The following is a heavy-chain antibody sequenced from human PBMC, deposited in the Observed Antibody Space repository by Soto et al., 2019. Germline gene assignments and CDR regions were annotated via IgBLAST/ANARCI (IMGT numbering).Heavy chain of an antibody. Sequence: QVQLVESGGGVVQPGMSLSLSCAASGLSFSSYGMHWVRQAPGKGLEWVAVISYDGSNKYYADSVKGRFTISRDNSKNTLYLQMNSLRAEDTAVYYCAKVPAYSPFDYWGQGTLVTVSS. CDR2: ISYDGSNK. CDR3: AKVPAYSPFDY. D-gene: IGHD6-13*01. J-gene: IGHJ4*02. CDR1: GLSFSSYG. V-gene: IGHV3-30*18.